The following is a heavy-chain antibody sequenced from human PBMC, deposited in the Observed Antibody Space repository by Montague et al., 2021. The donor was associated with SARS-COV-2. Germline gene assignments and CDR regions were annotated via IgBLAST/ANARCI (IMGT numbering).Heavy chain of an antibody. J-gene: IGHJ5*02. CDR3: AGQSRYYCGSGRENFDP. CDR1: GYTFTNYW. V-gene: IGHV5-51*01. Sequence: QSGAEVKKPGESLKISCKGSGYTFTNYWIAWVRQMPGKGLEWMGIIYPGDSDTRYSPSFQGQVTISDDKSISTVYLQWSSLRASDSAMYYCAGQSRYYCGSGRENFDPWGQGTLVTISS. CDR2: IYPGDSDT. D-gene: IGHD3-10*01.